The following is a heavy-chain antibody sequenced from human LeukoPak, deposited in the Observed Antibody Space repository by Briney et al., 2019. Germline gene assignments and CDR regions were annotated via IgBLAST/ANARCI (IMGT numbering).Heavy chain of an antibody. D-gene: IGHD5-12*01. CDR1: GFTFNIYE. V-gene: IGHV3-48*03. Sequence: GGSLRLSCAASGFTFNIYEMNWVRQAPGKGPEWISYISSGRSIYYADSVKGRFTISRDNAKNSVYLQMNSLRVEDTAIYYCAKEDIAGNGFPFDSWGQGTMVTVSS. J-gene: IGHJ4*02. CDR2: ISSGRSI. CDR3: AKEDIAGNGFPFDS.